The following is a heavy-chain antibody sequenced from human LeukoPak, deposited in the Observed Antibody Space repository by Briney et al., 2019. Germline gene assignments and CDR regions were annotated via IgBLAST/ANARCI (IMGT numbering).Heavy chain of an antibody. Sequence: GGSLRPSCPASGLTFSSYGMHWVRQPPGNGLEWVALIRYDGSNKYYADSVKGRVTISRDNYKNTLYLQMNSLRAEDTAVYYCAKDRTIFGVVDWFDPWGQGILVTVSS. CDR3: AKDRTIFGVVDWFDP. J-gene: IGHJ5*02. CDR1: GLTFSSYG. D-gene: IGHD3-3*01. V-gene: IGHV3-30*02. CDR2: IRYDGSNK.